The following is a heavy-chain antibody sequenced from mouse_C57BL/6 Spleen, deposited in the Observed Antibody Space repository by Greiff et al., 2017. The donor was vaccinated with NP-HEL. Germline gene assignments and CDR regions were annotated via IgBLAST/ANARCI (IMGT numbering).Heavy chain of an antibody. J-gene: IGHJ3*01. Sequence: EVQLQQSGPELAKPGASVKISCKASGYSFTGYYMNWVKQSPEKGLEWIGEINPSTGGTTYNQKFKAKATLTVDKSSSTAYMQLKSLTSEDSAVYYCARSYYDYAWFAYWGQGTLVTVSA. CDR2: INPSTGGT. CDR1: GYSFTGYY. CDR3: ARSYYDYAWFAY. D-gene: IGHD2-4*01. V-gene: IGHV1-42*01.